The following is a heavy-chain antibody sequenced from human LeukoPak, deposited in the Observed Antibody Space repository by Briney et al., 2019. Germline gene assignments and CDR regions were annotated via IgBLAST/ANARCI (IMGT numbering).Heavy chain of an antibody. CDR2: IYYSGST. CDR1: GRSLSSRSYY. Sequence: PSDTLSLTCTVSGRSLSSRSYYWGWIRQPPGKGLEWIGSIYYSGSTYYNPSLKSRVTMSVDTSKNQCSLKLSSVAAADTGVYFCARVLYGDSYYMDVWGKGTTVTVSS. D-gene: IGHD4-17*01. CDR3: ARVLYGDSYYMDV. J-gene: IGHJ6*03. V-gene: IGHV4-39*07.